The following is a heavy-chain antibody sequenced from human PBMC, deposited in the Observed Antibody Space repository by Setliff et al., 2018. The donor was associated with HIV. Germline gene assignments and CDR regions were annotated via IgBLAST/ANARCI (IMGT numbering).Heavy chain of an antibody. J-gene: IGHJ3*02. D-gene: IGHD3-10*01. CDR2: ISSTGAA. CDR1: GDSINSHF. CDR3: ARSDNFYSGSAGSNNVGLDCFDI. V-gene: IGHV4-59*11. Sequence: PSETLSLTCTVSGDSINSHFWTWIRQSPRKGLEWIGYISSTGAAWYNPSLKSRVTMSIDTSKIHFSLTLSSVTAADTALYYCARSDNFYSGSAGSNNVGLDCFDIWGQGTMVTVSS.